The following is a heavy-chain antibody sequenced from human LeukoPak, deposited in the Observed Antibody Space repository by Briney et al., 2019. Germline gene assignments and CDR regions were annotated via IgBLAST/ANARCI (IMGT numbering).Heavy chain of an antibody. J-gene: IGHJ5*02. Sequence: GASVKVSCKASGYTFTGYYMHWVRQAPGQGLEWMGRINPNSGGTNYAQKFQGRVTMTRDTSISTAYMGLSRLRSDDTAVYYCARDRSFIAAAGTVRFDPWGQGTLVTVSS. D-gene: IGHD6-13*01. CDR2: INPNSGGT. CDR1: GYTFTGYY. CDR3: ARDRSFIAAAGTVRFDP. V-gene: IGHV1-2*06.